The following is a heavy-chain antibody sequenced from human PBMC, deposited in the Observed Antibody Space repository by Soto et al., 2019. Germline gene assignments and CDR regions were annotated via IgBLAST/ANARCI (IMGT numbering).Heavy chain of an antibody. CDR1: GYTFTSYA. J-gene: IGHJ4*02. CDR3: AKDYYDSSGYSPPALLFDY. V-gene: IGHV1-3*01. CDR2: INAGNGNT. D-gene: IGHD3-22*01. Sequence: ASVKVSCKASGYTFTSYAMHWVRQAPGQRLEWMGWINAGNGNTKYSQKFQGRVTITRDTSASTAYMELSSLRSEDTAVYYCAKDYYDSSGYSPPALLFDYWGQGTLVTVS.